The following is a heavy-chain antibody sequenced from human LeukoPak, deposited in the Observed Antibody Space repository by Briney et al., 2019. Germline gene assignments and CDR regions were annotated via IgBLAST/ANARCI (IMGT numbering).Heavy chain of an antibody. V-gene: IGHV4-30-4*08. CDR3: ARARSCTGGKCSRSFDY. Sequence: PSETLSLTCTVSGGSISSGDYYWSWIRQPPGKGLEWIGYINYSGSTYYNPSLKSRITISVDTSKNQFSLRLTSVTAADTAVYYCARARSCTGGKCSRSFDYWGQGTLVTVSS. CDR2: INYSGST. D-gene: IGHD2-8*02. J-gene: IGHJ4*02. CDR1: GGSISSGDYY.